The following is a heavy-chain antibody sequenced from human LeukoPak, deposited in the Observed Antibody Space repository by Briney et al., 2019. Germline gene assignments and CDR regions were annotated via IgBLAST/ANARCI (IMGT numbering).Heavy chain of an antibody. CDR1: GGSIGSSSYY. Sequence: PSETLSLTCTVSGGSIGSSSYYWGWIRQSPGKGLEWIGNIYYSGSTYYSPSLKSRVTISVDTSKNQFSLKLSSVTAADTAVYYCARDGYNPIDYWGQGTLVTVSS. J-gene: IGHJ4*02. D-gene: IGHD5-24*01. V-gene: IGHV4-39*02. CDR3: ARDGYNPIDY. CDR2: IYYSGST.